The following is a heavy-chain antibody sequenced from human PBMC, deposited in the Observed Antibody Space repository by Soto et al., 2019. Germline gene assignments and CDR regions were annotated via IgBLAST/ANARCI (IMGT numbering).Heavy chain of an antibody. D-gene: IGHD6-25*01. CDR1: GGSISTYY. Sequence: QVQLQESGPGLVKPSETLSLTCTVSGGSISTYYWNWIRQPPGKGLEWIGYIYYSGSTSYSPSLKSRVTMSVDTSKNQVSLRLSSVIAADTAVYYCARGSMRSGGYFQRWGQGTLVTVSS. J-gene: IGHJ1*01. CDR3: ARGSMRSGGYFQR. V-gene: IGHV4-59*01. CDR2: IYYSGST.